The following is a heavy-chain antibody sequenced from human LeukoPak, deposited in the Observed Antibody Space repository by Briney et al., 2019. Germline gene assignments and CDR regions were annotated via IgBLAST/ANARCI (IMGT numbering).Heavy chain of an antibody. Sequence: SETLSLICYVTGGAISGGSYYWGWIRQPPGKRMEWIGSIYYSGSTYYNPSLKGRVTISVDTSKNHFSLRLTSVTAADTSVYYCARRFYCSSTSCYNWFDPWGQGTLVTVSS. J-gene: IGHJ5*02. CDR1: GGAISGGSYY. V-gene: IGHV4-39*02. CDR3: ARRFYCSSTSCYNWFDP. D-gene: IGHD2-2*01. CDR2: IYYSGST.